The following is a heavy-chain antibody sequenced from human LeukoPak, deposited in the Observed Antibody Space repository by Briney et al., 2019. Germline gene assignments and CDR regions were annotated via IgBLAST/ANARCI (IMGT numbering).Heavy chain of an antibody. D-gene: IGHD3-16*01. CDR3: ARELGY. CDR1: GGSISSGNYY. J-gene: IGHJ4*02. CDR2: IYYSGST. Sequence: SETLSLTCAVSGGSISSGNYYWTWVRQPPGKGLEWIGQIYYSGSTYYNPSLESRVTISLDTSKNQFSMKLSSVTAADTAIYYCARELGYWGQGTLVTVSS. V-gene: IGHV4-30-4*01.